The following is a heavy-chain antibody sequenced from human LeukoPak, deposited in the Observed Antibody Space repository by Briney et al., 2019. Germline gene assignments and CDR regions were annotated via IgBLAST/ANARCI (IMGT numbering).Heavy chain of an antibody. J-gene: IGHJ4*02. Sequence: GASLRLSCAASGFIFSTYGMYWVRQAPGKGLEWVAFIRHDGSIKNYADSVKGRSTISRDNSKNTLYLQMNSLRAEDTAVYYCAKDSLADIDYWGQGTLVTVSS. CDR1: GFIFSTYG. CDR3: AKDSLADIDY. V-gene: IGHV3-30*02. CDR2: IRHDGSIK. D-gene: IGHD3-16*01.